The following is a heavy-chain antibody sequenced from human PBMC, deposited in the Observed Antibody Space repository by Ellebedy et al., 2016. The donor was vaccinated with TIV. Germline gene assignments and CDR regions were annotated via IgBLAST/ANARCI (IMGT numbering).Heavy chain of an antibody. J-gene: IGHJ6*04. CDR1: GFTFSSYS. Sequence: GGSLRLXXAASGFTFSSYSMNWVRQAPGKGLEWVAVIWYDGSNKYYADSVKGRFTISRDNSKNTLYLQMNSLRAEDTAVYYCARDFGVDVWGKGTTVTVSS. V-gene: IGHV3-33*08. D-gene: IGHD3-3*01. CDR3: ARDFGVDV. CDR2: IWYDGSNK.